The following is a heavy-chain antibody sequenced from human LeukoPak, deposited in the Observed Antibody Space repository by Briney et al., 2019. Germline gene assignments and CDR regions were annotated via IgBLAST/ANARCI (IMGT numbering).Heavy chain of an antibody. CDR1: GFTFSSYG. V-gene: IGHV3-30*02. CDR2: IRYDGSNK. J-gene: IGHJ4*02. D-gene: IGHD3-10*01. CDR3: AKDPDYYGSGTYPTDY. Sequence: GGSLRLSCAASGFTFSSYGMHWVRQAPGKGLEWVAFIRYDGSNKYYADSVKGRFTISRDNSKNTLYLQMNSLRAEDTAVYYCAKDPDYYGSGTYPTDYWGQGTLVTVSS.